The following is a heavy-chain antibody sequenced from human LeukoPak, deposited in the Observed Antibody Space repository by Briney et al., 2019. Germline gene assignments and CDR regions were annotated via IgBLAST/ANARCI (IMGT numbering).Heavy chain of an antibody. CDR3: ARGRSITLLRGVAMSDGFDV. V-gene: IGHV3-21*01. CDR2: IDTSGSYI. J-gene: IGHJ3*01. CDR1: GFTFSSYS. Sequence: GSLRLSCAASGFTFSSYSMNWVRQAPGKGLEWVSFIDTSGSYIYYGDSGKGRVTISRDNAKNSLYLQMNGLRAEDTAVYYCARGRSITLLRGVAMSDGFDVWGQGAMVTVSS. D-gene: IGHD3-10*01.